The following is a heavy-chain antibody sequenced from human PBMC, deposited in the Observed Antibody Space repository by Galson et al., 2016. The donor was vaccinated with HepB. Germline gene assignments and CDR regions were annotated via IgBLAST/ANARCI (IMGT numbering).Heavy chain of an antibody. J-gene: IGHJ4*02. CDR1: GFTFSSYA. V-gene: IGHV3-23*01. D-gene: IGHD6-19*01. CDR3: ARDWDSSGWPVLFEY. Sequence: SLRLSCAASGFTFSSYAMSWVRQAPGKGLEWVSTVSGSGDGSGYTTYYAGSVEGRFTISRDNSKNTLYLQMNSPRAEDTAVYLCARDWDSSGWPVLFEYWGQGTLVTVSS. CDR2: VSGSGDGSGYTT.